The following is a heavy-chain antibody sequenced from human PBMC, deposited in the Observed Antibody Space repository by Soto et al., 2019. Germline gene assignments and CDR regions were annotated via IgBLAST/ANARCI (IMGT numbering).Heavy chain of an antibody. CDR1: GFTFSSYA. V-gene: IGHV3-23*01. CDR3: AKTANGWFSAFDI. CDR2: ISGSGGTT. Sequence: EVQLLECGGGLVQPGGSLRLSCAASGFTFSSYAMSWVRQAPGKGLEWVTAISGSGGTTYYADSVKGRFTFSRDNSKNTLYLQMNSLRAEDTAVYYCAKTANGWFSAFDIWGPGTMVSV. D-gene: IGHD6-19*01. J-gene: IGHJ3*02.